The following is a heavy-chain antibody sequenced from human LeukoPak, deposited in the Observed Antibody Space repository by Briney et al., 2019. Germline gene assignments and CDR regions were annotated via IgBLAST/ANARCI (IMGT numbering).Heavy chain of an antibody. V-gene: IGHV3-11*01. CDR3: ARGRLDLGYCSSTSCYTGWFDP. Sequence: GGSLRLSCAASGFTFSDYYMSWIRQAPGKGLEWVSYISSSGSTIYYADSVKGRFIISRDNAKNSLYLQMNSLRAEDTAVYYCARGRLDLGYCSSTSCYTGWFDPWGQGTLVTVSS. CDR2: ISSSGSTI. J-gene: IGHJ5*02. D-gene: IGHD2-2*02. CDR1: GFTFSDYY.